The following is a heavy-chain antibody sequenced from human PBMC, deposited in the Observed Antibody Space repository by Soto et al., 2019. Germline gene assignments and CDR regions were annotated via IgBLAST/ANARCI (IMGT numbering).Heavy chain of an antibody. CDR2: IFYTGST. D-gene: IGHD2-21*01. CDR3: ARHPSASQDGFDT. Sequence: SETLSLTCTVPGGSISRYYWSWIRQPPGKGLESLGYIFYTGSTNYNPSLKSRVTMSVDTSENRVSLELRSVTAADTAVYYCARHPSASQDGFDTWGRGTMVTV. J-gene: IGHJ3*02. V-gene: IGHV4-59*08. CDR1: GGSISRYY.